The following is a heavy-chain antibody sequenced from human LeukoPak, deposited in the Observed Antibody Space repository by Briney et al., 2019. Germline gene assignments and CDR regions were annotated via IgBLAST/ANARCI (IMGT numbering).Heavy chain of an antibody. CDR1: GYSFTNYW. Sequence: GESLKISCKGSGYSFTNYWIGWVRQMPGKGLEWMGIIYPGDSDTRYSPSFQGQVTISADKSISTAYLQWSSLKASDTAMYYCARLAPIRYFDWLLSVPEYYFDYWGQGTLVTVSS. D-gene: IGHD3-9*01. V-gene: IGHV5-51*01. J-gene: IGHJ4*02. CDR2: IYPGDSDT. CDR3: ARLAPIRYFDWLLSVPEYYFDY.